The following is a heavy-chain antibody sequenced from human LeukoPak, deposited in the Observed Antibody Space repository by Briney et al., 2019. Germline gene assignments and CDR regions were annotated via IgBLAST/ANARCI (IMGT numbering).Heavy chain of an antibody. CDR1: GYSISNGYY. J-gene: IGHJ5*02. Sequence: SETLSLTCTVSGYSISNGYYWGWIRPPPGKGLGWIGSIYYSGSTYYNPSLKSRVTISVDTSKNQFSLKLSSVTAADTAVYYCATQTTTVVNWFDPWGQGTLVTVSS. CDR2: IYYSGST. D-gene: IGHD4-23*01. V-gene: IGHV4-38-2*02. CDR3: ATQTTTVVNWFDP.